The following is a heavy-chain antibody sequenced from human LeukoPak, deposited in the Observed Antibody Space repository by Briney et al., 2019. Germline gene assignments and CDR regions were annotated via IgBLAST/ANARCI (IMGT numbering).Heavy chain of an antibody. V-gene: IGHV3-23*01. Sequence: GGSLRLSCAASGFTFSSYAMSWVRQAPGKGLEWVSAISGSGGSTYYADSVKGRFTISRDNSKNTLYLQMNSLRAEDTAVYYCAKHLKGSMVRGISLFDYWGQGTLVTVSS. CDR1: GFTFSSYA. CDR3: AKHLKGSMVRGISLFDY. J-gene: IGHJ4*02. D-gene: IGHD3-10*01. CDR2: ISGSGGST.